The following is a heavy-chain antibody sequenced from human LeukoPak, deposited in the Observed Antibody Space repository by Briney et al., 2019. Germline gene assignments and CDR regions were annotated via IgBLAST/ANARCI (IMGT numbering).Heavy chain of an antibody. V-gene: IGHV3-23*01. Sequence: GGSLRLSCAASGFTFNTFAMSWVRQAPGKGLEWVAAVSASGGTPYYADSVTGRFTISRDNSKNTLYRQMNSLSPEDTAVFYCARAIRLTGGLYYLDYWGQGTLVTVSS. CDR2: VSASGGTP. D-gene: IGHD1-20*01. J-gene: IGHJ4*02. CDR3: ARAIRLTGGLYYLDY. CDR1: GFTFNTFA.